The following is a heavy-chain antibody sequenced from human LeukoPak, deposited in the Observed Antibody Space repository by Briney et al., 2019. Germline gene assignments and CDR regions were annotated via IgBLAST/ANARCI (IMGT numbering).Heavy chain of an antibody. J-gene: IGHJ4*02. CDR3: ARAAGGHYYDSSGYLNY. V-gene: IGHV3-53*01. CDR1: GFTVSSNY. CDR2: IYSGGTT. Sequence: GGSLRLSCAAPGFTVSSNYMSWVRQAPGKVLEWVSVIYSGGTTYCADSVKGRFTISRDNSKNTLYLQMNSLRAEDTAVYYCARAAGGHYYDSSGYLNYWGQGTLVTVSS. D-gene: IGHD3-22*01.